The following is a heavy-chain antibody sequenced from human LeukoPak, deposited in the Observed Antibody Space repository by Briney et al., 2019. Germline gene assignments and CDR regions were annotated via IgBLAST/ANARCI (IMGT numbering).Heavy chain of an antibody. Sequence: PLETLSLTCTVSGGSIGSYYWSWIRQPPGKGLEWIGFIYYSGSTNYNPSLKSRVTLSVDTSKNQFSLKLSSVTAADTAMYYCARGRGSGWFYLDYWGQGTLVTVSS. J-gene: IGHJ4*02. D-gene: IGHD6-19*01. CDR1: GGSIGSYY. V-gene: IGHV4-59*08. CDR2: IYYSGST. CDR3: ARGRGSGWFYLDY.